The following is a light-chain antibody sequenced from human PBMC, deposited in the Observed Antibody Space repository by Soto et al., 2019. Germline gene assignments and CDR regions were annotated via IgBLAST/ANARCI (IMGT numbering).Light chain of an antibody. V-gene: IGLV1-40*01. Sequence: QSVLTQPPSVSGAPGQRVTISCTGSSSNIGSTYDVQWYQQLPGTAPKLLIHGNTDRPSGVPDRFSGSKSGTSASLAITGLQADDEADYYCHSYDDSLSVHYVFGTGTKVTVL. CDR2: GNT. J-gene: IGLJ1*01. CDR3: HSYDDSLSVHYV. CDR1: SSNIGSTYD.